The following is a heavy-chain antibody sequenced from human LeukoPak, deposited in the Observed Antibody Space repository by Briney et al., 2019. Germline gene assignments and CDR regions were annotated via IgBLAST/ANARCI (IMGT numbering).Heavy chain of an antibody. CDR1: GFTFSNYE. CDR2: ITSSGGTI. V-gene: IGHV3-48*03. CDR3: ASILGGTRARGFDL. Sequence: PGGSLRLSCAASGFTFSNYEMNWVRQAPGKGLEGLSYITSSGGTIYYADSVKGRFPVSRDNAKTSLALQMNSLRGEDKAVYCCASILGGTRARGFDLWGQGTLVTVSS. D-gene: IGHD1-26*01. J-gene: IGHJ4*02.